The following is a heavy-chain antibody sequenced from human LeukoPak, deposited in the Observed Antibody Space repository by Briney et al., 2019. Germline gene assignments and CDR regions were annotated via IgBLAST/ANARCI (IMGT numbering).Heavy chain of an antibody. V-gene: IGHV4-30-2*01. CDR1: GGSISSGGYS. Sequence: SQTLSLTCAVSGGSISSGGYSWSWIRQPPGKGLEWIGYINHSGSTNYNPSLKSRVTISVDTSKNQFSLKLSSVTAADTAVYYCARHLSAWHYDSSGYHLSYAFDIWGQGTMVTVSS. CDR3: ARHLSAWHYDSSGYHLSYAFDI. CDR2: INHSGST. J-gene: IGHJ3*02. D-gene: IGHD3-22*01.